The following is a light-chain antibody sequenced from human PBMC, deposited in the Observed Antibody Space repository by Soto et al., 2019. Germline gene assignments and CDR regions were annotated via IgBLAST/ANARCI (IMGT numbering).Light chain of an antibody. V-gene: IGLV2-14*01. CDR3: SSYKSSSTLVV. CDR2: DVS. Sequence: QSALTQPASVSGSPGQSITISCTGTSSDVGGYNYVSWYQQHPGKAPKLLIYDVSNRPSGVPNRFFGSTSGNTASLTISGLQTEDEAEYSCSSYKSSSTLVVFGGGTNVTVL. J-gene: IGLJ2*01. CDR1: SSDVGGYNY.